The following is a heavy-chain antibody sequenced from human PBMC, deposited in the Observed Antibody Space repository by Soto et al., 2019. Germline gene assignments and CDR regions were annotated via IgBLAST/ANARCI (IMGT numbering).Heavy chain of an antibody. CDR3: ARASSSSSAADY. D-gene: IGHD6-6*01. Sequence: PSETLSLTCNVSGESISSGGYYWSWIRHHPRKGPEWIGYIYDSESAYYNPSLKSRVTISMDTSKNHFAMRLSSVTDADTAVYYCARASSSSSAADYWGQGTLVTVSS. CDR1: GESISSGGYY. J-gene: IGHJ4*02. V-gene: IGHV4-31*03. CDR2: IYDSESA.